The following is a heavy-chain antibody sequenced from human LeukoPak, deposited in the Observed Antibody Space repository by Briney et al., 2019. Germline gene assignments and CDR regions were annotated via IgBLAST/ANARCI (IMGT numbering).Heavy chain of an antibody. J-gene: IGHJ4*02. V-gene: IGHV3-23*01. CDR2: INLSGSST. D-gene: IGHD1-26*01. Sequence: GGSLRLSCAASGFTFSNCAMSWVRQAPGKGPEWVSGINLSGSSTYYADSVKGRFTISRDNSKNTLYLQMNSLRAEDTAVYYCAKDVWRYSGSYYDFDYWGQGTLVTVSS. CDR1: GFTFSNCA. CDR3: AKDVWRYSGSYYDFDY.